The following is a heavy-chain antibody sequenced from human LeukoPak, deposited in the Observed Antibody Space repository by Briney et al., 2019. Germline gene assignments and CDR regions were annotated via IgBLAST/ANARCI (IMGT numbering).Heavy chain of an antibody. CDR3: ARDSGYQLLQNWFDP. CDR2: IYYSGST. D-gene: IGHD2-2*01. V-gene: IGHV4-39*07. Sequence: SETLSLTCTVSGGSISSSSYYWGWIRQPPGKGLEWIGSIYYSGSTYYNPSLKSRVTISVDTSKNQFSLKLSSVTAADTAVYYCARDSGYQLLQNWFDPWGQGTLVTVSS. CDR1: GGSISSSSYY. J-gene: IGHJ5*02.